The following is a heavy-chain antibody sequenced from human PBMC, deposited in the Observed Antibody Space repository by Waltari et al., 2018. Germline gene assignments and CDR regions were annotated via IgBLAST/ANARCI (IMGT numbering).Heavy chain of an antibody. CDR1: GYTFTAYY. V-gene: IGHV1-2*02. J-gene: IGHJ5*02. CDR2: INPKNGGT. CDR3: ARDSVSWSDAPAVFDP. D-gene: IGHD6-19*01. Sequence: QVQLVQSGAEVKKPGASVTVSCKASGYTFTAYYLHWVRQAPGQGLEWMGWINPKNGGTKYAQKFQGKITMTRDTSISTGYMEVSRLTTDDMAVYYCARDSVSWSDAPAVFDPWGQGTPVTVS.